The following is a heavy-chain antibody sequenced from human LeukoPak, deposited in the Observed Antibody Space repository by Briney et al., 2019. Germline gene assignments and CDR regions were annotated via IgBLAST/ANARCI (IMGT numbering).Heavy chain of an antibody. CDR3: AKVSALQPFFDY. Sequence: PGGSLRRSCAASGFTFSSYEMNWVRQAPGKGLDLVSAISGSGGSTYYADSVKGRFTISRDNSKNTLYLQMNSLRAEDTAVYYCAKVSALQPFFDYWGQGTLVTVSS. CDR2: ISGSGGST. J-gene: IGHJ4*02. D-gene: IGHD2-2*01. V-gene: IGHV3-23*01. CDR1: GFTFSSYE.